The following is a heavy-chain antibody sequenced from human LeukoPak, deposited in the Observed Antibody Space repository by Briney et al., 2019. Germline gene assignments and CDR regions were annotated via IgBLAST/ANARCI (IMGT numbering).Heavy chain of an antibody. Sequence: SETLSLTCAVYGGSFSGYYWSWIRQPPAEGLEWIGEINHSGSTNYNPSLKSRVAISVDTSKNQFSLKLSSVTAADTAVYYCARQAVEGSFDIWGQGTMVTVSS. CDR1: GGSFSGYY. J-gene: IGHJ3*02. CDR2: INHSGST. D-gene: IGHD6-19*01. V-gene: IGHV4-34*01. CDR3: ARQAVEGSFDI.